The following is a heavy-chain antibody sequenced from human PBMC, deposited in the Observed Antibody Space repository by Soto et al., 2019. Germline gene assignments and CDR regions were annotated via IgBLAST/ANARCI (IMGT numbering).Heavy chain of an antibody. V-gene: IGHV4-30-4*01. D-gene: IGHD3-22*01. CDR1: GGSISSGDYY. Sequence: PSETLSLTCTVSGGSISSGDYYWSWIRQPPGKGLEWIGYIYYSGSNYYNPSLKSRVTISVDTSKNQFSLKLSSVTAADTAVYYCARGRFDDDYYDSSVFDYWGQGTLVTVSS. J-gene: IGHJ4*02. CDR2: IYYSGSN. CDR3: ARGRFDDDYYDSSVFDY.